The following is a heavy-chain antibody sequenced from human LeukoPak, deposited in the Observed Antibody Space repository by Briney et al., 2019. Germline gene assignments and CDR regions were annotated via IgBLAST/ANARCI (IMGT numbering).Heavy chain of an antibody. V-gene: IGHV4-39*01. J-gene: IGHJ2*01. CDR1: GGSISSSSYY. CDR2: IYYSGST. D-gene: IGHD1-26*01. CDR3: ARSFKWNWYFDL. Sequence: SETLSLTCTVSGGSISSSSYYWGWIRQPPGKGLEWIGSIYYSGSTYYNPSLKSRVTISVDTSKNQFSLKLSSVTAADTAVYYCARSFKWNWYFDLWGRGTLVTVSS.